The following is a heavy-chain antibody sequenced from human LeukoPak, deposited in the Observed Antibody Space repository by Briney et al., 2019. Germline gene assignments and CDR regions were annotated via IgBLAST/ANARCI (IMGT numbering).Heavy chain of an antibody. CDR2: ISSSSRTI. CDR1: GFTFSSYN. Sequence: GGSLRLSCAASGFTFSSYNMNWVRQAPGKGLEWVSYISSSSRTIYCADSVKGRFTISRDNSKNSLYLQMKSLRAEDTALYYCARRGYHDYSGFDYWGQGTLVTVSS. D-gene: IGHD1-26*01. J-gene: IGHJ4*02. V-gene: IGHV3-48*04. CDR3: ARRGYHDYSGFDY.